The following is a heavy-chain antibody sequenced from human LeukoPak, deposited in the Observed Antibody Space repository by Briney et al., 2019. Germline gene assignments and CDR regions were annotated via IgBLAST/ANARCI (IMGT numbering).Heavy chain of an antibody. CDR2: MSPNSGNT. D-gene: IGHD1-26*01. J-gene: IGHJ4*02. CDR3: ARGRQLRRTQRELLGY. Sequence: ASVKVSCKASGYTFTSYDINWVRQATGQGLEWMGWMSPNSGNTGYAQKFQGRVTMTRNTSISTAYMELSSLRSEDTAVYYCARGRQLRRTQRELLGYWGQGTLVTVSS. CDR1: GYTFTSYD. V-gene: IGHV1-8*01.